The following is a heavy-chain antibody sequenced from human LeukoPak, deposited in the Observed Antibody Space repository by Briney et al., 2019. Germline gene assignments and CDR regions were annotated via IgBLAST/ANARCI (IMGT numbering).Heavy chain of an antibody. Sequence: GGSLTLSCAASGFSVRGHYMGWVRQAPQRGLEYVSVLDSGGATHYADSVKGRFSISRDNFRNTLSLQMNSLRVDDTAVYYCARELRDAFDMWGQGTRVTVSS. D-gene: IGHD2-21*01. CDR2: LDSGGAT. CDR3: ARELRDAFDM. V-gene: IGHV3-53*01. J-gene: IGHJ3*02. CDR1: GFSVRGHY.